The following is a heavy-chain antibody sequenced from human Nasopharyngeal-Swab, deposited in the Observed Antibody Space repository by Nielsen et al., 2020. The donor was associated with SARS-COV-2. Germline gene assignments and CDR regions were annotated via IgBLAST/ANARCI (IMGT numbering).Heavy chain of an antibody. D-gene: IGHD1-14*01. V-gene: IGHV3-21*01. CDR3: ATGEPNYYYYYGMDV. CDR2: ISSSSSYI. Sequence: GGSLRLSCAASGFTFSSYSVNWVRQAPGKGLEWVSSISSSSSYIYYADSVKGRFTISRDNAKNSLYLQMNSLRAEDTAVYYCATGEPNYYYYYGMDVWGQGTTVTVSS. J-gene: IGHJ6*02. CDR1: GFTFSSYS.